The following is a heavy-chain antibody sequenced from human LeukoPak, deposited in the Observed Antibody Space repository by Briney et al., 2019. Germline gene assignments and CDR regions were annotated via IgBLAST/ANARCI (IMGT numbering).Heavy chain of an antibody. CDR1: GGSISSSSYY. D-gene: IGHD2/OR15-2a*01. Sequence: SETLSLTCTVSGGSISSSSYYWGWIRQPPGKGLEWIGSIYYSGSTYYNPSLKGRVTISVDTSKNQFSLKLSSVTAADTAVYYCARSANINYYYGMDVWGQGTTVTVSS. CDR3: ARSANINYYYGMDV. J-gene: IGHJ6*02. V-gene: IGHV4-39*07. CDR2: IYYSGST.